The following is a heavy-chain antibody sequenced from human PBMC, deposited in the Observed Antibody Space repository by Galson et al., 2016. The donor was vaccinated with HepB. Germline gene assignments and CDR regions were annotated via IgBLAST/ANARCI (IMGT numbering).Heavy chain of an antibody. CDR2: INPSGGST. Sequence: SVKVSCKASGYTFTSYYMHWVRQAPGQGLEWMGIINPSGGSTRYAQKFQGRVNMTRDTSTSTVYMELSSLRSEDTAVYYCARQSWSRDYNWFDPGGQGALVTVSA. J-gene: IGHJ5*02. D-gene: IGHD6-13*01. CDR1: GYTFTSYY. CDR3: ARQSWSRDYNWFDP. V-gene: IGHV1-46*01.